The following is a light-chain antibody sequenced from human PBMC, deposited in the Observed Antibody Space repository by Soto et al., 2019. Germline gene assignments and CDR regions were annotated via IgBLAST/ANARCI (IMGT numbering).Light chain of an antibody. V-gene: IGKV3-20*01. J-gene: IGKJ4*01. Sequence: EIALTQSPGTLSLSPGERAILSCRASESVSSTYLAWYQQKPGQAPRLLIYGASSRATGIPDRFSGSGSGTDFTLTISRLEPEDLAVYYCQQYGSSPLTFGGGTKVDIK. CDR2: GAS. CDR3: QQYGSSPLT. CDR1: ESVSSTY.